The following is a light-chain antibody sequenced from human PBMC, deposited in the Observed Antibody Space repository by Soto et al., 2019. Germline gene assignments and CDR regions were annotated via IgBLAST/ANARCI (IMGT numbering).Light chain of an antibody. CDR3: QQSHTSPYT. Sequence: DIQMTQSPSSLSASVGDRVTITCRASRGINIYLNWYQQKPGKAPKLVIYAASNLQSGVPSRFSGGGLGTHFTLTISSLQPEDVATYHCQQSHTSPYTFGQGTRLE. CDR2: AAS. J-gene: IGKJ5*01. CDR1: RGINIY. V-gene: IGKV1-39*01.